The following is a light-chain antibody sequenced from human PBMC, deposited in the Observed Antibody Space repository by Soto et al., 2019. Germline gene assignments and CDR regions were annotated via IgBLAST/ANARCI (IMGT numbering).Light chain of an antibody. Sequence: QSVLTQPRSVSGSPGQSVTISCTGTSSDVGGYNYVSWYQQHPGKAPKLMIYDVSKRPSGVPDRFSGSKSGNTASLTISGLQAEDEADYYCCSYAGSYKYVLGTGTKVT. CDR3: CSYAGSYKYV. V-gene: IGLV2-11*01. CDR1: SSDVGGYNY. CDR2: DVS. J-gene: IGLJ1*01.